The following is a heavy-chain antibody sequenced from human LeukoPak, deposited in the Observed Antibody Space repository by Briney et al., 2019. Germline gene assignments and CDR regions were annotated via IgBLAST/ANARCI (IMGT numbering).Heavy chain of an antibody. J-gene: IGHJ3*01. CDR3: ARHIEYRNSLDAFDF. CDR2: IYHSGST. CDR1: GYSISSGYY. V-gene: IGHV4-38-2*01. D-gene: IGHD2/OR15-2a*01. Sequence: SETLPLTCAVSGYSISSGYYWGWIRQPPGKGLEWIGSIYHSGSTYYNPSLKSRVTISVDTSKNQFSLKLSSVTAADTAVYYRARHIEYRNSLDAFDFWGQGTMVTVSS.